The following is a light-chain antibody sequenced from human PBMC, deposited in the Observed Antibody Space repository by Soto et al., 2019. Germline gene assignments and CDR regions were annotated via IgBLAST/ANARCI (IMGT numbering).Light chain of an antibody. J-gene: IGLJ1*01. CDR1: SSDVGAYYF. CDR2: EVT. CDR3: SSYTSTNTPYV. V-gene: IGLV2-14*01. Sequence: QSALTQPVSVSGSPGQSITISCTGSSSDVGAYYFVSWYQHLPGKAPKLILYEVTTRPSGISSRFSGSKSGNTASLTISGLQADGEAYYYCSSYTSTNTPYVFGTGTKVTVL.